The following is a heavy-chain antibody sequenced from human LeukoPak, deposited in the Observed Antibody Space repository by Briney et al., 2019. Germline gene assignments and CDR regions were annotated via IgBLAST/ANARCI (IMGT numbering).Heavy chain of an antibody. CDR3: ARVVSHNWFDT. J-gene: IGHJ5*02. CDR2: IYYSGST. V-gene: IGHV4-59*01. Sequence: PSETLSLTCTVSGGSISSYYWSWIRQPPGKGLEWIGYIYYSGSTNYNPSLKSRVTISVDTSKNQFSLNVTSVTAADTAVYYCARVVSHNWFDTWGQGILVTVSS. D-gene: IGHD3-16*01. CDR1: GGSISSYY.